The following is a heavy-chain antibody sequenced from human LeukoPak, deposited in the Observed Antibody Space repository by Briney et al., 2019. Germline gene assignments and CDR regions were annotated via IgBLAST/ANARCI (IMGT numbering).Heavy chain of an antibody. J-gene: IGHJ4*02. CDR1: GFTVSSNY. V-gene: IGHV3-53*01. D-gene: IGHD2-2*01. CDR2: IYSGGST. CDR3: ARGKVPAAISPIDY. Sequence: GGSLRLSCAASGFTVSSNYMSWVRQAPGKGLEWVSVIYSGGSTYYADSVKGRFTISRDNSKNTLYLQMNSLRAEDTAVYYCARGKVPAAISPIDYWGQGTLVTVSS.